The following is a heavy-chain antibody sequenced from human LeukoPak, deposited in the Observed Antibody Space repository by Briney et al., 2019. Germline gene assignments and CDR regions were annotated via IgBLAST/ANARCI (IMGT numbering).Heavy chain of an antibody. V-gene: IGHV5-51*01. J-gene: IGHJ4*02. D-gene: IGHD2-21*02. CDR2: IYPGDSDT. CDR3: AIGAYCGGDCYSGPFDY. CDR1: GYSFTSYW. Sequence: GETLKISCKGSGYSFTSYWIGWGRQMPGKGLEWMWIIYPGDSDTRYSPSFQGQVTISADKSISTAYLQWSSLKASDTAMYYCAIGAYCGGDCYSGPFDYWGQGTLVTVSS.